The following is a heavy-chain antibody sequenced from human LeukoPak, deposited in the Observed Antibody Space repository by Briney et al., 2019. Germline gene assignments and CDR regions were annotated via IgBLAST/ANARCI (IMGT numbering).Heavy chain of an antibody. CDR2: TYYRSKWYN. V-gene: IGHV6-1*01. J-gene: IGHJ5*02. Sequence: SQTLSLTCAISGDSVSSNNVAWIWIRQSPSRGLEWLGRTYYRSKWYNDYAVSVKSRITINPDTSKNQFSLQLNSVTPEDMAVYYCARVLGNGWSSWFDPWGQGTLVTVSS. CDR3: ARVLGNGWSSWFDP. CDR1: GDSVSSNNVA. D-gene: IGHD6-19*01.